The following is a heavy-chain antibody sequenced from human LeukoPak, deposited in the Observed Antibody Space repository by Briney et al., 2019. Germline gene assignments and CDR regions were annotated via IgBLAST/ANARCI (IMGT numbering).Heavy chain of an antibody. J-gene: IGHJ5*02. CDR3: ARDLTTVTTNWFDP. D-gene: IGHD4-11*01. CDR1: GYTFTGYG. V-gene: IGHV1-18*01. CDR2: ISAYNGNT. Sequence: ASVKVSCKASGYTFTGYGISWVRQAPGQGLEWMGWISAYNGNTNYAQKLQGGVTMTTDTSTSTAYMELRSLRSDDTAVYYCARDLTTVTTNWFDPWGQGTLVTVSS.